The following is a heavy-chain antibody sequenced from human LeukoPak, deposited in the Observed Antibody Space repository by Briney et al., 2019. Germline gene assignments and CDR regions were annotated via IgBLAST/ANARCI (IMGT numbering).Heavy chain of an antibody. J-gene: IGHJ4*02. D-gene: IGHD5-18*01. CDR1: GGSISSSGYY. CDR2: IYYSGST. CDR3: ARTRGYTYGWYYFDY. Sequence: SETLSLTCTASGGSISSSGYYWGWIRQPPGKGLEWVGAIYYSGSTYYNPSLKSRVTMSVDTSKNQFSLRLSSVTAADTAVYYCARTRGYTYGWYYFDYWGQGTLVTVSS. V-gene: IGHV4-39*01.